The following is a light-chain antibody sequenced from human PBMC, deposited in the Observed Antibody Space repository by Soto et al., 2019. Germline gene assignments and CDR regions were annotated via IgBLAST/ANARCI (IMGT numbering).Light chain of an antibody. J-gene: IGLJ1*01. CDR2: EVS. V-gene: IGLV2-14*01. Sequence: VLTQPASVSGSPGQSITISCTGTSSDVGGYDYVSWYQHHPGKAPKLTIYEVSNRPSGVSNRFSGSKSGNTASLTISGLQAEDEAEYYCSSYTSSSTDVFGTGTKVTVL. CDR3: SSYTSSSTDV. CDR1: SSDVGGYDY.